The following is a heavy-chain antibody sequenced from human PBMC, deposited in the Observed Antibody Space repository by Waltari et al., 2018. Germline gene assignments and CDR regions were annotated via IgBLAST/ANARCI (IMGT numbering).Heavy chain of an antibody. D-gene: IGHD3-3*01. CDR1: GFPFSSYE. Sequence: GLVQPGGSLRLSCAASGFPFSSYEMNWVSQAPGKGLEWVSYISSSGSTIYYADSVKGRFTISRDNAKNSLYLQMNSLRAEDTAVYYCARAVIYDFWSRGPPNYYYGMDVWGQGTTVTVSS. V-gene: IGHV3-48*03. J-gene: IGHJ6*02. CDR3: ARAVIYDFWSRGPPNYYYGMDV. CDR2: ISSSGSTI.